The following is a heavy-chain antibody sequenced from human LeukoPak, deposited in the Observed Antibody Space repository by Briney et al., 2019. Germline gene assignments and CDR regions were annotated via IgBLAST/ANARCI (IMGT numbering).Heavy chain of an antibody. CDR1: GFTFSSYA. V-gene: IGHV3-23*01. J-gene: IGHJ4*02. D-gene: IGHD3-22*01. CDR2: ISGSGGST. CDR3: AKSYYYDSSGSGFDY. Sequence: GGSLRLSCAASGFTFSSYAMSWVRQAPGKGLEWVSAISGSGGSTYYADSVKGRFTISRDNSKNTLYLQMNSLRAENTAVYYCAKSYYYDSSGSGFDYWGQGTLVTVSS.